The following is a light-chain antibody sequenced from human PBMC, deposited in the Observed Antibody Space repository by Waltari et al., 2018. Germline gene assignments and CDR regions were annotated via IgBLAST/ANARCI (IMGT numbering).Light chain of an antibody. CDR2: WAS. J-gene: IGKJ4*01. V-gene: IGKV4-1*01. CDR3: QQYYRVRLT. CDR1: QGILDGSNNRNS. Sequence: DIVMTQSPDSLAVSLGERATINCKSSQGILDGSNNRNSLAWYQQKPGQSPNLLIYWASTRESGVPDRFSGSGSGTDFSLTISSLQAEDVAVYYCQQYYRVRLTFGGGTKIEIK.